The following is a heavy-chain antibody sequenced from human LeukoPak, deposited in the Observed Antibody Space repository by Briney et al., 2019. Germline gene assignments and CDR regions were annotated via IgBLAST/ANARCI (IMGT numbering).Heavy chain of an antibody. D-gene: IGHD2-8*01. V-gene: IGHV3-53*01. CDR1: GFTLSTNS. CDR3: ARRRRLGYCTNGVCSQDAFAI. J-gene: IGHJ3*02. CDR2: IYSGGST. Sequence: GGSLRLSCTVSGFTLSTNSMSWVRQTPGKGLEWVSFIYSGGSTHYSDSVKGRFTISRDNSKNTLYLQMNSLRVEDTAVYYCARRRRLGYCTNGVCSQDAFAIWGQGTMVTVSS.